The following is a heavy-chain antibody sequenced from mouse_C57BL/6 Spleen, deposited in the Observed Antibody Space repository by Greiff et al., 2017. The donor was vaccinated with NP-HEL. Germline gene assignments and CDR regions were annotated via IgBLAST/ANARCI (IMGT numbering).Heavy chain of an antibody. Sequence: VQLQQSGPELVKPGASVKISCKASGYTFTDYYMNWVKQSHGKSLEWIGDINPNNGGTSYNQKFKGKATLTVDKSSSTAYMELRSLTSEDSAVYYCSRWVDGYYWFAYWGQGTLVTVSA. CDR2: INPNNGGT. CDR3: SRWVDGYYWFAY. J-gene: IGHJ3*01. CDR1: GYTFTDYY. D-gene: IGHD2-3*01. V-gene: IGHV1-26*01.